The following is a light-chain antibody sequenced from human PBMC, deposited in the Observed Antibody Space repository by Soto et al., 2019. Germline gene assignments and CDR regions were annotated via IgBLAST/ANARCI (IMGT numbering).Light chain of an antibody. CDR1: QNIAIY. Sequence: DIQMTQSPSSLSASVGDRVTITCRASQNIAIYLNWYQQKAGKAPNLLIFGATSLRSGVPSRFSVSGSGTDFTLTISSLQPEDFGTYYCQHSYRSLPTFGPGTKVEI. V-gene: IGKV1-39*01. CDR3: QHSYRSLPT. CDR2: GAT. J-gene: IGKJ3*01.